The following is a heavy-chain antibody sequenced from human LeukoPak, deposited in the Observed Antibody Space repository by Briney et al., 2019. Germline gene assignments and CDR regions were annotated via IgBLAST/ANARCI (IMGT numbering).Heavy chain of an antibody. J-gene: IGHJ5*02. Sequence: GASVKVSCKASGGTFNSYAISWVRQAPGQGLEWMGGIIPIFGATNYAQKFQGRVTITADESTSTAYMELSSLRSEDTAVYYCARVPIPGFLEWFDPDNWFDPWGQGTLVTVSS. V-gene: IGHV1-69*13. CDR2: IIPIFGAT. D-gene: IGHD3-3*01. CDR3: ARVPIPGFLEWFDPDNWFDP. CDR1: GGTFNSYA.